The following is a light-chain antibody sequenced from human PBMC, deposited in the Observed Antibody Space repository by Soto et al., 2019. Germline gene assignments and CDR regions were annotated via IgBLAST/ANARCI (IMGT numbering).Light chain of an antibody. Sequence: DIKMTQSPSTLSASVGDRVTITGRASQSISSWLAWYQQKPGKAPKLLIYKESSLESGVPSRFSGSGSGTEFTLTISSLQPDDFATYYCQQYNSYWTVGQGTQVEIK. J-gene: IGKJ1*01. CDR3: QQYNSYWT. CDR1: QSISSW. CDR2: KES. V-gene: IGKV1-5*03.